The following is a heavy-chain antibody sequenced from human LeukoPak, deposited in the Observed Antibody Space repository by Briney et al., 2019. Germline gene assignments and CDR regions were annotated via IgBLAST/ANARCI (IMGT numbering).Heavy chain of an antibody. D-gene: IGHD6-13*01. CDR2: IYYSGST. CDR1: GGSISSSSYY. J-gene: IGHJ5*02. CDR3: ARPFTYSSSWYPNWFDP. V-gene: IGHV4-39*01. Sequence: SETLSLTCTVSGGSISSSSYYWGWIRQPPGKGLEWIGSIYYSGSTYYNPSLKSRVTISVDTSKNQFSLKLSSVTAADTAVYYCARPFTYSSSWYPNWFDPWGQGTLVTVSS.